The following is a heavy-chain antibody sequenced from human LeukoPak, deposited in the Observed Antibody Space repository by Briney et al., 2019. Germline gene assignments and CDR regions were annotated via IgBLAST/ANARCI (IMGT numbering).Heavy chain of an antibody. D-gene: IGHD2-2*01. V-gene: IGHV1-18*01. CDR3: ARDKLVVVVPAATRAYYYYGMDV. J-gene: IGHJ6*02. Sequence: ASVKVSCKASGYTFNKYGISWVRQAPGQGLEWMGWISCYNGDTRYAQKFQGRVTMTTDTSTSTVYMELRSLRSDDTAVYYCARDKLVVVVPAATRAYYYYGMDVWGQGTTVTVSS. CDR2: ISCYNGDT. CDR1: GYTFNKYG.